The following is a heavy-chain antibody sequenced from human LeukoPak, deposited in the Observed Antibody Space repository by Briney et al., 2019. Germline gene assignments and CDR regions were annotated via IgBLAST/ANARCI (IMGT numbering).Heavy chain of an antibody. J-gene: IGHJ4*02. CDR3: ARAMGYYDSYFDY. D-gene: IGHD3-22*01. V-gene: IGHV1-2*02. CDR1: GYTFTCYY. Sequence: GASVKVSCKASGYTFTCYYMHWVRQAPGQGLEWMGWINPNSGGTNYAQKFQGRVTMTRDTSISTAYMELSRLRSDDTAVYYCARAMGYYDSYFDYWGQGTLVTVSS. CDR2: INPNSGGT.